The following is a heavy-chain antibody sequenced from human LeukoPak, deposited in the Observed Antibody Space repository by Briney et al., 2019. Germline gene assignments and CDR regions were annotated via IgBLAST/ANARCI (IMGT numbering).Heavy chain of an antibody. CDR1: GGSISSSNYY. J-gene: IGHJ5*02. CDR3: ARDSLRFQSGTTP. Sequence: PSQTLSLTCSVSGGSISSSNYYGGWIRHSPGKGLGGIGSVILRGDTYYHPSLQSRVTISVDTPKNQFSLRLNSVTAADTAVYYCARDSLRFQSGTTPWGQGTLVSVSS. CDR2: VILRGDT. V-gene: IGHV4-39*07. D-gene: IGHD1-1*01.